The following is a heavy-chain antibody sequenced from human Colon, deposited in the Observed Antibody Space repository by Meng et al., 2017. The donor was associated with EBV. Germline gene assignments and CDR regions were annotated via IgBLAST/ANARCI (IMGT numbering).Heavy chain of an antibody. CDR3: ARDSGWDLGRYYFDF. Sequence: EVQLVESGXXLXKPGGXXRXXXXXSGFTFSSYSMNWVRQAPGKGLEWVSSISSSSGYNYYADSVKGRFTISRDNAKNSLCLQMNSLRAEDTAVYYCARDSGWDLGRYYFDFWGQGTLVTVSS. D-gene: IGHD1-26*01. CDR2: ISSSSGYN. J-gene: IGHJ4*02. V-gene: IGHV3-21*02. CDR1: GFTFSSYS.